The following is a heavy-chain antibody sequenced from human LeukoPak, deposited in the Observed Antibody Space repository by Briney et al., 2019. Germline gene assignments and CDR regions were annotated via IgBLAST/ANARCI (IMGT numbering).Heavy chain of an antibody. CDR3: ARVQGPAASKGAFDI. J-gene: IGHJ3*02. V-gene: IGHV4-39*01. Sequence: SETLSLTCTVSGGSISSSTYYWGWIRQPPGKGLEWIGSFFYSGSTYYNPSLKSRLTMSVDTSNNQFSLKLMSVTAADTAVYYCARVQGPAASKGAFDIWGQGTMVTVSS. D-gene: IGHD2-2*01. CDR1: GGSISSSTYY. CDR2: FFYSGST.